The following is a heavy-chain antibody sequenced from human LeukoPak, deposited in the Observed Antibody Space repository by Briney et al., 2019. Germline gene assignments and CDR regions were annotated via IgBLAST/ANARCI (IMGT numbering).Heavy chain of an antibody. Sequence: SETLSLTCTVSGGSISSSSYYWGWIHQPPGKGLEWIGSIYYSGSTYYNPSLKSRVTISVDTSKNQFSLKLSSVTAADTAVYYCARAYPDYGGNSGYFDYWGQGTLVTVSS. V-gene: IGHV4-39*07. CDR3: ARAYPDYGGNSGYFDY. CDR2: IYYSGST. D-gene: IGHD4-23*01. J-gene: IGHJ4*02. CDR1: GGSISSSSYY.